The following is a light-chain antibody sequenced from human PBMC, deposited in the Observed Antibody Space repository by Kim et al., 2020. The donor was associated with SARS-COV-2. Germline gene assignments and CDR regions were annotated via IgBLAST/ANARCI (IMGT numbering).Light chain of an antibody. CDR1: QDIGSE. Sequence: AIRVTQSPSSLSASVGDSVTITCRASQDIGSELGWYLQKPGKAPQLLIRGASSVHSGVPSRFSGSGFGTEFTLTISSVQPEDFATYFCLQDRSYPITFGQGTRLEIK. V-gene: IGKV1-6*01. J-gene: IGKJ5*01. CDR2: GAS. CDR3: LQDRSYPIT.